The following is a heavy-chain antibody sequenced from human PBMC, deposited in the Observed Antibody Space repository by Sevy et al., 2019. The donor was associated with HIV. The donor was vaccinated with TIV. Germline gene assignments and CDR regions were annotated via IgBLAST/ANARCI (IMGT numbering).Heavy chain of an antibody. CDR1: GASVRSGNYY. Sequence: SETLSLTCGVSGASVRSGNYYWSWIRQAPGKGLEWIGYIHYRGSTNYTPSLKSRVTISVDTSKNQFSLRLISVTDADTAVYYCARVSTKVEEVTYFFDYWGQGTLVTVSS. J-gene: IGHJ4*02. CDR3: ARVSTKVEEVTYFFDY. D-gene: IGHD3-10*01. V-gene: IGHV4-61*01. CDR2: IHYRGST.